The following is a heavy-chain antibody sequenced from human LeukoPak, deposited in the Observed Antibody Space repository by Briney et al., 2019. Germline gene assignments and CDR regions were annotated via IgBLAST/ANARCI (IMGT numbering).Heavy chain of an antibody. J-gene: IGHJ4*02. D-gene: IGHD2-15*01. CDR2: ISYDGSNK. CDR1: GFTFSSYG. CDR3: AKDDRVVRHLPDFDY. Sequence: GRSLRLSCAASGFTFSSYGMHWVRQAPGKGLEWVAVISYDGSNKYYADSVKGRCTISRDNSKYTLYLQMNSLRAEDTAVYYCAKDDRVVRHLPDFDYWGQGTLVTVSS. V-gene: IGHV3-30*18.